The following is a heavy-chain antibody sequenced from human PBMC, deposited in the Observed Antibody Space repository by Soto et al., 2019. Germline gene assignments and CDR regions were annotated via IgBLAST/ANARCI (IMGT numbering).Heavy chain of an antibody. J-gene: IGHJ4*02. Sequence: GSLRLSCAASGFTFSTYAMTWVRQAPGKGLEWVSAISGSGGSTYSADSVKGRFTISRDSSKNTLYLQMNSLRAEDTAVYYCAKSIGLKSRYYFDYWGQGTLVTVSS. V-gene: IGHV3-23*01. CDR3: AKSIGLKSRYYFDY. CDR1: GFTFSTYA. D-gene: IGHD2-21*01. CDR2: ISGSGGST.